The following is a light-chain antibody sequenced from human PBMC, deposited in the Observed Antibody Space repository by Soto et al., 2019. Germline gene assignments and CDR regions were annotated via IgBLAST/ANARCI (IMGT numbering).Light chain of an antibody. CDR1: SSDVGGYNY. Sequence: QYALTQPPSASGSPGQSVTISCTGNSSDVGGYNYVSWYQQHPGKAPKLMIYEVTKRPSGVPDRFAGSKSGNTASLTVSGLQDEDEADYYCSSYAGSNTYVFGTGTKVTVL. CDR2: EVT. J-gene: IGLJ1*01. V-gene: IGLV2-8*01. CDR3: SSYAGSNTYV.